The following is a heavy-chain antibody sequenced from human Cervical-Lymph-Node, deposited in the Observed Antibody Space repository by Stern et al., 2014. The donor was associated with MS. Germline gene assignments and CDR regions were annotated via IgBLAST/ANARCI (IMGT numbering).Heavy chain of an antibody. CDR2: IIPVLTTI. CDR1: GGTSNSHG. J-gene: IGHJ5*02. Sequence: QVQLVQSGAEVKKPGSSVKVSCKASGGTSNSHGISWVRQAPGQGLGWMGGIIPVLTTIDYAQKCQGRVTITAYESTSTTYMELSSLRSEDTAVYYCARRGSARRGSGWLDPWGQGTLVTVSS. D-gene: IGHD3-10*01. V-gene: IGHV1-69*01. CDR3: ARRGSARRGSGWLDP.